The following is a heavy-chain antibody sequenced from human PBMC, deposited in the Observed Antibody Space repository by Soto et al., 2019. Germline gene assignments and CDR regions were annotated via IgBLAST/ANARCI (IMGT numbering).Heavy chain of an antibody. CDR2: IYYSGST. J-gene: IGHJ6*02. Sequence: PSETLSLTCTVSGGSISSISYYWGWIRQPPGKGLGWIGSIYYSGSTYYNPSLKSRVTISVDTSKNQFSLKLSSVTAADTAVYYCAGIAIVASSVGYYYYGMDVWGQGTTVT. V-gene: IGHV4-39*01. CDR3: AGIAIVASSVGYYYYGMDV. CDR1: GGSISSISYY. D-gene: IGHD5-12*01.